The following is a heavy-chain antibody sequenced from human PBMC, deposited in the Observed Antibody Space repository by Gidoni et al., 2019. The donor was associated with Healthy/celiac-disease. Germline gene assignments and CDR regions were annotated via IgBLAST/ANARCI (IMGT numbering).Heavy chain of an antibody. D-gene: IGHD2-15*01. V-gene: IGHV1-18*01. CDR3: ARAESRVVAAQDNWFDP. CDR2: ISAYNGNT. Sequence: QVQLVQSGAEVKKPGASVKVSCKASGYTFTSYGISWVRQAPGQGVEWMGWISAYNGNTNYAQKLQGRVTMTTDTPTSTAYMELRGLRSDDTAVYYCARAESRVVAAQDNWFDPWGQGTLVTVSS. CDR1: GYTFTSYG. J-gene: IGHJ5*02.